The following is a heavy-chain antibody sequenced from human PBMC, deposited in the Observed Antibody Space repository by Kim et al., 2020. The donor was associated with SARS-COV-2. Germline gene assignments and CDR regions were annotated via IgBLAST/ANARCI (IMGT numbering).Heavy chain of an antibody. D-gene: IGHD3-10*01. CDR3: AKAVVRGVNYYYYGMDV. V-gene: IGHV3-30*02. Sequence: VKGRFAISRDNPENTLYLQMNSLRPEDTAVYYCAKAVVRGVNYYYYGMDVWGQGTTVAVSS. J-gene: IGHJ6*01.